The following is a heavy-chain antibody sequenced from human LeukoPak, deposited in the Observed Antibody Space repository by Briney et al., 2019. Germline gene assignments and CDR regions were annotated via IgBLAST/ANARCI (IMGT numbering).Heavy chain of an antibody. V-gene: IGHV4-34*01. CDR3: ARGQGIVVVPAANWFDP. CDR1: GGSFSGYY. Sequence: PSETLSLTCAVYGGSFSGYYWSWIRQHPGKGLEWIGEINHSGSTNYNPSLKSRVTISVDTSKNQFSLKLSSVTAADTAMYYCARGQGIVVVPAANWFDPWGQGTLVTVSS. J-gene: IGHJ5*02. D-gene: IGHD2-2*01. CDR2: INHSGST.